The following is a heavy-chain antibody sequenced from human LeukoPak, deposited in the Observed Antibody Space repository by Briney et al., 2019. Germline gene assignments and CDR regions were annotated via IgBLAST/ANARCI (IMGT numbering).Heavy chain of an antibody. V-gene: IGHV3-21*01. CDR1: GFTFSSYS. Sequence: GGSLRLSCAASGFTFSSYSMNWVRQAPGKGLGWVSSISSSSSYIYYADSVKGRFTISRDNAKNSLYLQMNSLRAEDTAVYYCARDLGVGGIMITFGGVLDYWGQGTLVTVSS. CDR3: ARDLGVGGIMITFGGVLDY. D-gene: IGHD3-16*01. J-gene: IGHJ4*02. CDR2: ISSSSSYI.